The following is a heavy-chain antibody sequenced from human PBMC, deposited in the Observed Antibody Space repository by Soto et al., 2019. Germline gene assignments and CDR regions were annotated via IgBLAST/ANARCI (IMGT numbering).Heavy chain of an antibody. Sequence: PGGSLRLSCAASGFTFSSYSMNWVRQAPGKGLEWVSYISSSSSTIYYADSVKGRFTISRDNAKNSLYLQMNSLRAEDTAVYYCARHPERIAQIGWFDPWGQGTLVTVSP. CDR1: GFTFSSYS. J-gene: IGHJ5*02. D-gene: IGHD6-13*01. CDR3: ARHPERIAQIGWFDP. V-gene: IGHV3-48*01. CDR2: ISSSSSTI.